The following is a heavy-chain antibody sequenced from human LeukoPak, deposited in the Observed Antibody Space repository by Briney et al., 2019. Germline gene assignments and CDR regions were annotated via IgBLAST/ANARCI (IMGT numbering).Heavy chain of an antibody. CDR1: GFTISSYW. D-gene: IGHD3-3*01. J-gene: IGHJ4*02. CDR2: VKPDGSDK. CDR3: ARSPVTTQFDY. Sequence: GGSLRLSCAASGFTISSYWMIWVRQAPGKGLEWVASVKPDGSDKYYVDSVKGRFTISRDDAKNSLYLQMNSLRAEDTAVYYCARSPVTTQFDYWGQGTLVTVSS. V-gene: IGHV3-7*01.